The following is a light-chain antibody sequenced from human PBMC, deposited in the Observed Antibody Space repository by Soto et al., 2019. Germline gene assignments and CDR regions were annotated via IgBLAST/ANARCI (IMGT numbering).Light chain of an antibody. Sequence: EIVLTQSPGTLSLSPGERATLSCRASQSVRSNYLAWYQQKPGQAPRLLIYAASTRATGIPVRFRGSGSGTEFTLTISSLQSEDSAVYYCHQYNNWLALTFGGGTKVDIK. CDR2: AAS. CDR3: HQYNNWLALT. J-gene: IGKJ4*01. V-gene: IGKV3-15*01. CDR1: QSVRSN.